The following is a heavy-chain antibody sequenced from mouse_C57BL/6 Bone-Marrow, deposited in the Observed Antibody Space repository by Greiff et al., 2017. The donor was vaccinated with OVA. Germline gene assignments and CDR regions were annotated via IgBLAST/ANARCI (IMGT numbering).Heavy chain of an antibody. J-gene: IGHJ3*01. CDR3: ARSYYYGSSPWFAY. Sequence: EVQLQQSGAELVKPGASVKLSCTASGFNIKDYYMHWVKQRTEQGLEWIGRIDPEDGETKYAPKFPGKASITADTSSNTAYLQLSSLTSEDTAVYYCARSYYYGSSPWFAYWGQGTLVTVSA. CDR2: IDPEDGET. CDR1: GFNIKDYY. D-gene: IGHD1-1*01. V-gene: IGHV14-2*01.